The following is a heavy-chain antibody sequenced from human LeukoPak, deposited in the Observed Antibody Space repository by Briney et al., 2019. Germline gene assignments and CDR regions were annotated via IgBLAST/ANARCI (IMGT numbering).Heavy chain of an antibody. Sequence: GGSLRLSCAASGFTFSSYSMNWVRQASGKGLEWVSSISSSSSYIYYADSVKGRFTISRDNAKNSLYLQMNSLRAEDTAVYYCARGGVGDAFDIWGQGTMVTVSS. CDR1: GFTFSSYS. J-gene: IGHJ3*02. D-gene: IGHD1-26*01. CDR2: ISSSSSYI. V-gene: IGHV3-21*01. CDR3: ARGGVGDAFDI.